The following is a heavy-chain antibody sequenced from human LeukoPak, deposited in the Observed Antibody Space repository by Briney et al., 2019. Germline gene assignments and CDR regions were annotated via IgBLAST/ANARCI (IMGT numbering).Heavy chain of an antibody. CDR2: ISSSNNTI. J-gene: IGHJ4*02. Sequence: GGSLRLSCAASGFTFSSYSMNWVRQAPGKGLEWVSYISSSNNTIYYADSVKGRFTISRDNAKNSLYLQMNSLRDEDTAVYYCARSTYCGGDCYSALGYWCQGTPVTVSS. CDR3: ARSTYCGGDCYSALGY. V-gene: IGHV3-48*02. CDR1: GFTFSSYS. D-gene: IGHD2-21*02.